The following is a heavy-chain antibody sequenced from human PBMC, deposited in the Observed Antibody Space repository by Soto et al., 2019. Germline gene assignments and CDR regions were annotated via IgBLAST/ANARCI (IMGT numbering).Heavy chain of an antibody. Sequence: QVQLVQSGAEVKKPGASVKVSCKASGYTFTSYGISWVRQAPGQGLEWMGWISADNGNTNYAQKLQGRVTMTTDTTTSTAYMELSSLRSDGTAVYYCAGVGDSRGWYGGANSVDPWGQGTLVTVSS. CDR2: ISADNGNT. CDR1: GYTFTSYG. CDR3: AGVGDSRGWYGGANSVDP. V-gene: IGHV1-18*01. J-gene: IGHJ5*02. D-gene: IGHD6-19*01.